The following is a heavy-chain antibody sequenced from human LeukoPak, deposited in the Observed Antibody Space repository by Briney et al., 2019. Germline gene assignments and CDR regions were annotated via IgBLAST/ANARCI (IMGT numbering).Heavy chain of an antibody. CDR1: GFSFSTYA. V-gene: IGHV3-23*01. D-gene: IGHD3-22*01. Sequence: GGSVRLSCAASGFSFSTYAMSWVRQAPGKGLEWVSAISGSGASTYYADSVKGRFTISRDNSKNTLYLQMNSLRAEDTVGYYWAKGLDCYDSSGYSDFKYWGQGTLVTVSS. J-gene: IGHJ4*02. CDR3: AKGLDCYDSSGYSDFKY. CDR2: ISGSGAST.